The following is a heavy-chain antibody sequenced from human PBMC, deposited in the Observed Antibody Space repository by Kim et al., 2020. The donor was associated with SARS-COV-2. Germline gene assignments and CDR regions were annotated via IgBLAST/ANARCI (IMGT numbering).Heavy chain of an antibody. J-gene: IGHJ6*02. CDR3: AKDFKEQLANYYGMDV. Sequence: GGSLRLSCAASGFTFSSYAMHWVRQAPGKGLEWVAVIWYDGSNKYYADSVKGRFTISRDNSKNTLYLQMNSLRAEDTAVYYCAKDFKEQLANYYGMDVWGQGTTVTVSS. V-gene: IGHV3-33*06. CDR1: GFTFSSYA. D-gene: IGHD6-13*01. CDR2: IWYDGSNK.